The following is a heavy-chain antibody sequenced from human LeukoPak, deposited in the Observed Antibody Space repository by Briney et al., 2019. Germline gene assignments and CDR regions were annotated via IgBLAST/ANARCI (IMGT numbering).Heavy chain of an antibody. J-gene: IGHJ4*02. V-gene: IGHV4-4*07. CDR3: ARNYYDTNGYYSGFDY. Sequence: SETLSLTCIVSGGSISSYYWSWIRQPAGKGLEWIGRIYSSGSANYNLSLKSQVSMSVDTPKNQFSLKLNSVTAADTAVYYCARNYYDTNGYYSGFDYWGQGTLVTVSS. CDR1: GGSISSYY. CDR2: IYSSGSA. D-gene: IGHD3-22*01.